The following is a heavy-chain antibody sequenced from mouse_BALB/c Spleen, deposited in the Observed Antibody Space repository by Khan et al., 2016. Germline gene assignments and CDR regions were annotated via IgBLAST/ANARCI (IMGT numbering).Heavy chain of an antibody. Sequence: VRLQQSGAELVKPGASVKLSCTASGFSIQDTYIHWVRQRPEQGLDWIGRIDPPNDNTKYDPKFQGKATITADTSSNTAYLQLSSLTYEDTAVYYWGRMYYGDYWGQGTTLTVSS. CDR3: GRMYYGDY. V-gene: IGHV14-3*02. CDR2: IDPPNDNT. J-gene: IGHJ2*01. CDR1: GFSIQDTY. D-gene: IGHD1-1*01.